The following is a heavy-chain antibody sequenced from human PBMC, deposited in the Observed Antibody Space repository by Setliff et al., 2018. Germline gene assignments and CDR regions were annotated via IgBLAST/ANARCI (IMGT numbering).Heavy chain of an antibody. CDR3: ARRPYDSSGYFNY. V-gene: IGHV1-18*01. D-gene: IGHD3-22*01. Sequence: ASVKVSCKASGYTFTSYGFSWVRQAPGQGLEWMGWISGYNGNTNYAQKFQGRVTITRDTSASTAYTELSSLTSEDTAVYYCARRPYDSSGYFNYWGQGTLVTV. J-gene: IGHJ4*02. CDR1: GYTFTSYG. CDR2: ISGYNGNT.